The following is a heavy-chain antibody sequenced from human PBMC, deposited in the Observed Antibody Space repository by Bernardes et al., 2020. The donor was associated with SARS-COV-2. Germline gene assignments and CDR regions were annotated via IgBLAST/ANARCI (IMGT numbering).Heavy chain of an antibody. V-gene: IGHV1-24*01. CDR3: ATAPLVRGVTVWFDP. Sequence: ASVQVSCKVSGYTLTALSMHWVRQAPGKGLEWMGGFDPEDGETIYAQKFQGRVTMTEDTSTDTAYMELSSLRTEDTAVYYCATAPLVRGVTVWFDPWGQGTLVTVSS. J-gene: IGHJ5*02. CDR2: FDPEDGET. CDR1: GYTLTALS. D-gene: IGHD3-10*01.